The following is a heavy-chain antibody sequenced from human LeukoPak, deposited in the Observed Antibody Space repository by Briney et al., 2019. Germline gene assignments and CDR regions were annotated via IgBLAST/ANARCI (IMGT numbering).Heavy chain of an antibody. CDR3: ARARGTGPYFDY. Sequence: GGSLRLSCAASGFTFSSYEMNWVRQAPEKGLEWVSYISSSGSTIYYADSVKGRFTISRDNAKNSLYLQMNSLRAEDTAVYYCARARGTGPYFDYWGQGTLVTVSS. CDR1: GFTFSSYE. J-gene: IGHJ4*02. V-gene: IGHV3-48*03. CDR2: ISSSGSTI. D-gene: IGHD5-24*01.